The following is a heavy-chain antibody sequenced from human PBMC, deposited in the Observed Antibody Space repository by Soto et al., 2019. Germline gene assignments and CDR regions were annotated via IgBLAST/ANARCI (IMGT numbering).Heavy chain of an antibody. D-gene: IGHD3-9*01. CDR1: GGSISSYY. Sequence: SETLSLTCTVSGGSISSYYWSWIRQPPGKGLEWIGCIYYSGSTNYNPSLKSRVTISVDTSKNQFSLKLSSVTAADTAVYYCARVRSGSYYDILTGYNNWFDPWGQGTLVTVSS. CDR2: IYYSGST. CDR3: ARVRSGSYYDILTGYNNWFDP. J-gene: IGHJ5*02. V-gene: IGHV4-59*01.